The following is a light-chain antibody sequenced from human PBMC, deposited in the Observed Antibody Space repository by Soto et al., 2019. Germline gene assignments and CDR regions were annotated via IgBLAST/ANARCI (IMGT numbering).Light chain of an antibody. V-gene: IGLV1-40*01. J-gene: IGLJ2*01. CDR1: SSNIGTGYD. CDR3: QSYDSSLSSVV. Sequence: QPVLTQPPSVSGAPGQRVTISCTGSSSNIGTGYDVHWYQQLPGTAPKLLIYDNINRPSGVPDRFSGSKSGTSASLAITGLQAEDEADYYCQSYDSSLSSVVFGGGTKLTVL. CDR2: DNI.